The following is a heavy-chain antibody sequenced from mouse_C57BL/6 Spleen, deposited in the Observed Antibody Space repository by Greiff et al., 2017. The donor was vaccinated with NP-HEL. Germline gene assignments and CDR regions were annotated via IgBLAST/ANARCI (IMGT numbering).Heavy chain of an antibody. Sequence: QVQLQQPGAELVKPGASVKLSCKASGYTFTSYWMQWVKQRPGQGLESIGEIDPTASYTNYNQKFKGKATLTVDTSSSTAYMQLSSLTSEDSAVYYCARWGRGFAYWGQGTLVTVSA. CDR2: IDPTASYT. D-gene: IGHD3-3*01. V-gene: IGHV1-50*01. J-gene: IGHJ3*01. CDR3: ARWGRGFAY. CDR1: GYTFTSYW.